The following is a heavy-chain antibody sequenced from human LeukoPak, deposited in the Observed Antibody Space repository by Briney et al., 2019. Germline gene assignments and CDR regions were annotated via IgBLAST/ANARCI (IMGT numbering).Heavy chain of an antibody. CDR3: ARGDFDWLLLY. Sequence: SWIRQPPGKGLEWIGEINHSGSTNYNPSLKSRVTISVDTSKNQFSLKLSSVTAADTAVYYCARGDFDWLLLYWGQGTLVTVSS. CDR2: INHSGST. D-gene: IGHD3-9*01. J-gene: IGHJ4*02. V-gene: IGHV4-34*01.